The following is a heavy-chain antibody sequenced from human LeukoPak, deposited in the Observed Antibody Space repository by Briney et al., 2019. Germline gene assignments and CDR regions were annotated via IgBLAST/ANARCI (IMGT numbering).Heavy chain of an antibody. CDR3: ARGLLPQWEVPPLDY. CDR2: ISTSGSGT. V-gene: IGHV3-23*01. Sequence: SGGSLRLSRAASGFTFSNYAMSWVRQAPGKGLAWVLGISTSGSGTYYADSVKGRFTIYRDNSKNTLYLQMNSLRAEDTAVYYCARGLLPQWEVPPLDYWGQGTLVTVSS. J-gene: IGHJ4*02. D-gene: IGHD1-26*01. CDR1: GFTFSNYA.